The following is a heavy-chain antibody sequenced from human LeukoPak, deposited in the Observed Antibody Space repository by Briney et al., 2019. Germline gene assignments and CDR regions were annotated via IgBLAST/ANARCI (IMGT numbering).Heavy chain of an antibody. D-gene: IGHD3-22*01. V-gene: IGHV3-21*01. J-gene: IGHJ4*02. CDR3: ARDPFYYDAAGSDDY. CDR1: EFTFNSYS. CDR2: ISSGSTYI. Sequence: GGSLSLSCAASEFTFNSYSFNWIRQPPGGRLEWVSSISSGSTYIYYSDSVKGRFTVSRDNAKNSLFLQMNNLRAEDTAVYYCARDPFYYDAAGSDDYWGQGTLVTVSS.